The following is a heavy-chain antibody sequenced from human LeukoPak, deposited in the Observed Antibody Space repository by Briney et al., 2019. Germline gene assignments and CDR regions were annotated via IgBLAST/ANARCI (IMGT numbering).Heavy chain of an antibody. CDR1: GFTFDDYA. V-gene: IGHV3-9*01. J-gene: IGHJ4*02. D-gene: IGHD5-12*01. CDR2: ISWNSGSI. Sequence: PGGSLRLSCAASGFTFDDYATHWVRQAPGKGLEWVSGISWNSGSIGYADSVKGRFTISRDNAKNSLYLQMNSLRAEDTALYYCAKGRIVATIYFDYWGQGTLVTVSS. CDR3: AKGRIVATIYFDY.